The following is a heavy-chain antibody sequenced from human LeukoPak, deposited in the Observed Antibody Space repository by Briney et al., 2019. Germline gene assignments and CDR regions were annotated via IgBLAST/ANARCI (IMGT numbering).Heavy chain of an antibody. D-gene: IGHD5-12*01. V-gene: IGHV3-20*04. J-gene: IGHJ6*03. Sequence: RTGGSLRLSCAASGFTFDDYGMSWVRQAPGKGLEWVSGINWNGGSTGYADSVKGRFTISRDNAKNSLYLQMNSLRAEDTALYYCARDGRDSGYDSHYYYYYMDVWGKGTTVTVSS. CDR2: INWNGGST. CDR3: ARDGRDSGYDSHYYYYYMDV. CDR1: GFTFDDYG.